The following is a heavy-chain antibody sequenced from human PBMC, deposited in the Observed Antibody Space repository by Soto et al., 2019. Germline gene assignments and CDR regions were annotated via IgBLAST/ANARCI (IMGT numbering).Heavy chain of an antibody. CDR2: IGTAGDT. D-gene: IGHD2-15*01. Sequence: EVQLVESGGNLVQPGGSLRLSCEASGFTFSGFYMHWVRQPTGKGLEWVSTIGTAGDTYYAVSVKGRFTISRDNAKTSLSLQMNSLRAGDTAVYFCARGQEVGAHFFDSWGQGTQVTVSS. V-gene: IGHV3-13*01. CDR3: ARGQEVGAHFFDS. J-gene: IGHJ4*02. CDR1: GFTFSGFY.